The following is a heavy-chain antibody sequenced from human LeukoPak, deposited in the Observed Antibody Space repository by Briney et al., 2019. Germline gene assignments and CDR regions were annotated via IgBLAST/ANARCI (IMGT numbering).Heavy chain of an antibody. J-gene: IGHJ4*02. CDR2: ITGTYAT. CDR3: AKVAVGATGHTPIDY. V-gene: IGHV3-73*01. Sequence: GGSLRLSCAASGFTFSASPMHWVRQASGKGLEWVGRITGTYATAYSASMKGRFTISRDDSKYTTYLQMNSLETEDTAVYYCAKVAVGATGHTPIDYWGQGALVTVSS. CDR1: GFTFSASP. D-gene: IGHD1-26*01.